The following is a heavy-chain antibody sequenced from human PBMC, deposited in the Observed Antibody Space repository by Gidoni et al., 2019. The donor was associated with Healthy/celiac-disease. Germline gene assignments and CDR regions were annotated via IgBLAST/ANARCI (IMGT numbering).Heavy chain of an antibody. CDR2: ISGSGGSS. CDR3: AKDRSITMVRGVILPDAFDI. Sequence: EVQLLESGGGFVQPGGSLRRSCADSGFTFRSYAMSWVPQAPGKGLAWVSAISGSGGSSYYADSVKGRFTISRDNSKNTLYLQMNSLRAEDTAVYYCAKDRSITMVRGVILPDAFDIWGQGTMVTVSS. D-gene: IGHD3-10*01. J-gene: IGHJ3*02. CDR1: GFTFRSYA. V-gene: IGHV3-23*01.